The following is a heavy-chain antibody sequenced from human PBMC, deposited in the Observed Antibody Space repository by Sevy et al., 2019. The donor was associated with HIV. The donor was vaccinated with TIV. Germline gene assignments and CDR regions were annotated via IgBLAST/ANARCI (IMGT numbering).Heavy chain of an antibody. V-gene: IGHV3-30*04. CDR2: ISHDGTNK. D-gene: IGHD6-19*01. Sequence: GGSLRLSCAASGFTFSSSAMHWVRQAPAQGLEWVALISHDGTNKYYADSVKGRFTISRDNSKNTLYLQMNSLRAEDTAVYYCARDMAHLPIAVAGNFYYYYGMDVWGQGTTVTVSS. CDR1: GFTFSSSA. J-gene: IGHJ6*02. CDR3: ARDMAHLPIAVAGNFYYYYGMDV.